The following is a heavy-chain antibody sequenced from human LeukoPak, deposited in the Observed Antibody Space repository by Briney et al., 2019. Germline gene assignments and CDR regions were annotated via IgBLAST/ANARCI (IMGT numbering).Heavy chain of an antibody. CDR1: GYSFSTYW. V-gene: IGHV5-51*01. CDR3: VRQVDAGGY. D-gene: IGHD3-16*01. Sequence: ESLKIARKGSGYSFSTYWIGWVRQMPGQGLEWMGIIYPGDSDIRYNPSFQGQVTISADKSISTAYLQWSSLKASDTAMYYCVRQVDAGGYWGQGTLVTVSS. J-gene: IGHJ4*02. CDR2: IYPGDSDI.